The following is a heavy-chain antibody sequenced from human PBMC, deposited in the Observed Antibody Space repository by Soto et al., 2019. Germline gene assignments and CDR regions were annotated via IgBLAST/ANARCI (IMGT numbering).Heavy chain of an antibody. CDR2: VGTAGDT. CDR1: GFTFANYD. Sequence: GGSLRLSCAASGFTFANYDMHWVRQATGKGLEWVSTVGTAGDTYYPGSVKGRFTISRENGKNSLYLQMNNLRAGDTAVYYCARAHDVGYCTGTSCPPPDYWGQGTLVTVSS. D-gene: IGHD2-15*01. V-gene: IGHV3-13*01. CDR3: ARAHDVGYCTGTSCPPPDY. J-gene: IGHJ4*02.